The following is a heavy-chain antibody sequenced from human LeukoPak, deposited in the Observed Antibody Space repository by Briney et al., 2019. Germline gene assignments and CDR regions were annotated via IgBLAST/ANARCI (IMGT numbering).Heavy chain of an antibody. V-gene: IGHV4-59*01. CDR2: IYYSGST. Sequence: SETLSLTCTVSGGSISSYYWSWIRQPPGKGLEWIGYIYYSGSTNYNPSLKSRVTISVDTSKNQFSLKLSSVTAADTAVYYCARVGVDSRYDPAIDYWGQGTLVTVSS. CDR3: ARVGVDSRYDPAIDY. CDR1: GGSISSYY. D-gene: IGHD5-12*01. J-gene: IGHJ4*02.